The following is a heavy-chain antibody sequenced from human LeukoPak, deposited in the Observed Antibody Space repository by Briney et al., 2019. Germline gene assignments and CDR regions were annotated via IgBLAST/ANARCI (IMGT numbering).Heavy chain of an antibody. CDR1: GGSIRSHC. V-gene: IGHV4-59*11. CDR2: IYFSGST. J-gene: IGHJ4*02. Sequence: SETLSLTCTVSGGSIRSHCWSWVRQPPGKGLEWIGYIYFSGSTNYNPSLKSRVTISMDTSENQFSLKLTSVTAADTAVYYCARGAAPHYSDLWGQGTLVTVSS. CDR3: ARGAAPHYSDL. D-gene: IGHD6-6*01.